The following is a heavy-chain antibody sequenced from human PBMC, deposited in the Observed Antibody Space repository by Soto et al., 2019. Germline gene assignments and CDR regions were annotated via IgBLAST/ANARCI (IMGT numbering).Heavy chain of an antibody. CDR3: TRAVPAAPFYYGMDV. D-gene: IGHD2-2*01. CDR2: IKSKTDGGTT. Sequence: GGSLRLSCAASGFSFSNAWMNWVRQAPGKGPEWVGRIKSKTDGGTTDYAAPVKGRFTISRDDSKNTLYLQMNSLKTEDTAVYYCTRAVPAAPFYYGMDVWGQGTTVTVSS. CDR1: GFSFSNAW. J-gene: IGHJ6*02. V-gene: IGHV3-15*07.